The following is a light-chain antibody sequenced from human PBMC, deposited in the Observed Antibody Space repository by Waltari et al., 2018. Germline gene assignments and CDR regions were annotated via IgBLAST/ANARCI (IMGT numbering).Light chain of an antibody. V-gene: IGKV3-11*01. Sequence: DIVLPQSPATLSLSPGERATLSCRSSQSVGIYLAWYQQKPGQAPMLLMYDASKRATGVPARFSGSGSETDFTLTISSLEPEDIAIYYCQHRDDWLGTFGQGTRVEIK. CDR2: DAS. CDR1: QSVGIY. CDR3: QHRDDWLGT. J-gene: IGKJ1*01.